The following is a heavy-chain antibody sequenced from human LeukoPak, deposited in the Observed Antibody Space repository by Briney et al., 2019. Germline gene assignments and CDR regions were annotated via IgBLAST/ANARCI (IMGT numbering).Heavy chain of an antibody. J-gene: IGHJ4*02. CDR2: IIPILGIA. Sequence: ASVKVSCKASGGTFSSYAISWVRQAPGQGLEWMGRIIPILGIANYAQKFQGRVTITADKSTSTAYMELSSLRSEDTAVYYCARARGYDFWSGYFDYWGQGTLVTVSS. V-gene: IGHV1-69*04. CDR1: GGTFSSYA. CDR3: ARARGYDFWSGYFDY. D-gene: IGHD3-3*01.